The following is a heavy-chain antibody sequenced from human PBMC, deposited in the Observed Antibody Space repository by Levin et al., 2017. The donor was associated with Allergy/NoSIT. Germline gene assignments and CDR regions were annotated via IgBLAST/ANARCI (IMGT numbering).Heavy chain of an antibody. Sequence: LSLTCAASGFTFGSYAMTWVRQAPGKGLEWVSAIRGGGDNTYYVDSVKGRFTISRDNSKNMLYLQMNSLRGEDTAIYYCARNLKGSTWYLVYNYAMDVWGQGTTVTVSS. V-gene: IGHV3-23*01. D-gene: IGHD6-13*01. CDR2: IRGGGDNT. J-gene: IGHJ6*02. CDR1: GFTFGSYA. CDR3: ARNLKGSTWYLVYNYAMDV.